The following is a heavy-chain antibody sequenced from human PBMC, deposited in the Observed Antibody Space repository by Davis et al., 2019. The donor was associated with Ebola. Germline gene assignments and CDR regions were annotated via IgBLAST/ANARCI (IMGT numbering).Heavy chain of an antibody. J-gene: IGHJ4*02. CDR1: GGSVSSGSYY. V-gene: IGHV4-61*01. CDR3: ARGRGYCSGGSCYGTPRFDY. CDR2: IYYSGST. D-gene: IGHD2-15*01. Sequence: MPSETLSLTCTVSGGSVSSGSYYWSWIRQPPEKGLEWVGYIYYSGSTNCNPSLKSRVTISVDTSKNQFSLKLSSVTAADTAVYYCARGRGYCSGGSCYGTPRFDYWGQGTLVTVSS.